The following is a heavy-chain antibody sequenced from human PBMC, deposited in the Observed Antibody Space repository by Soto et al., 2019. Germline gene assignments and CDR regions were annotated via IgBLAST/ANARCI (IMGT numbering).Heavy chain of an antibody. CDR1: GYTFTSYG. Sequence: ASVKVSCKASGYTFTSYGISWVRQAPGQGLEWMGWISAYNGNTNYAQKLQGRVTMTTDTSTSTAYMELRSLRSDDTAVYYCARDLGYYCLRGYSVAWFDPLAQRTLVTVS. CDR3: ARDLGYYCLRGYSVAWFDP. CDR2: ISAYNGNT. J-gene: IGHJ5*01. V-gene: IGHV1-18*01. D-gene: IGHD3-10*01.